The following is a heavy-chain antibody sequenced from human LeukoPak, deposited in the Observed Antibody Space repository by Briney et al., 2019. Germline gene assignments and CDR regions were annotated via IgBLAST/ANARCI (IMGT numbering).Heavy chain of an antibody. CDR3: ARAKYSSSWYGWFDY. V-gene: IGHV4-59*01. D-gene: IGHD6-13*01. CDR1: GGSISSYY. CDR2: IYYSGST. Sequence: NTSETLSLTCTVSGGSISSYYWSWIRQPPGKGLEWIGYIYYSGSTNYNPSLKSRVTISVDTSKKQFSLKLSSVTAADTAVYYCARAKYSSSWYGWFDYWGQGTLVTVSS. J-gene: IGHJ4*02.